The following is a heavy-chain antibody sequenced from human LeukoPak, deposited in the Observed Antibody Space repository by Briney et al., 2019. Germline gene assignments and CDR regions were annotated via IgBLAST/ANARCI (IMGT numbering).Heavy chain of an antibody. Sequence: SETLSLTCTVSGGSISTYYWTWIRQPPGKGLEWIGYVYYSGTTNYNPSLESRVTISIDTSKNQFSLKLNSVTAADTAVYYCARGALTTASHLDYCGRGTLVTVSS. D-gene: IGHD4-17*01. CDR3: ARGALTTASHLDY. CDR1: GGSISTYY. J-gene: IGHJ4*02. V-gene: IGHV4-59*01. CDR2: VYYSGTT.